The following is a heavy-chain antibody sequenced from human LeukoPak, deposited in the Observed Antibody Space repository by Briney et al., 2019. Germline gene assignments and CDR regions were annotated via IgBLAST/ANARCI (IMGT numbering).Heavy chain of an antibody. V-gene: IGHV1-24*01. Sequence: ASVKVSCKVSGYTLTELSMHWVRQAPGKGLEWMGGFDPEDGETIYAQKFQGRVTMTEDTSTDTAYMELSSLRSEDTAVYYCVILHYYGDYEHYWGQGTLVTVSS. CDR1: GYTLTELS. CDR3: VILHYYGDYEHY. CDR2: FDPEDGET. D-gene: IGHD4-17*01. J-gene: IGHJ4*02.